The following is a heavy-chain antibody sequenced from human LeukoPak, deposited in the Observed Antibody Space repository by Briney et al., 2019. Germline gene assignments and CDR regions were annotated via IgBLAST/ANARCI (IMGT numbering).Heavy chain of an antibody. V-gene: IGHV3-53*01. CDR2: LYSGGAT. Sequence: GGSLRLSCAASGFTVSSNYMSWVRQPAGKGLEWVSVLYSGGATFYADSVKGRFTISRDTSKNTLYLQMNDLRADDTAVYYRTKLKGWYGEGFFDYWGQGTLVTVSS. CDR1: GFTVSSNY. CDR3: TKLKGWYGEGFFDY. D-gene: IGHD6-19*01. J-gene: IGHJ4*02.